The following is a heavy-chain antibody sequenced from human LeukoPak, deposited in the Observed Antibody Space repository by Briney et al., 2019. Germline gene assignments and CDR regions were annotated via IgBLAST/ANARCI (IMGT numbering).Heavy chain of an antibody. J-gene: IGHJ4*02. CDR2: MNPNSGNT. Sequence: ASVTVSCTASGYTFTSYDINWVRQAPGQGLEWMGWMNPNSGNTDYAEKFQGRVTITRNTSISTAYMELSSLRSDDTAVYYCARSPPEWLVPNDYWGQGTLVTVSS. CDR3: ARSPPEWLVPNDY. CDR1: GYTFTSYD. V-gene: IGHV1-8*03. D-gene: IGHD6-19*01.